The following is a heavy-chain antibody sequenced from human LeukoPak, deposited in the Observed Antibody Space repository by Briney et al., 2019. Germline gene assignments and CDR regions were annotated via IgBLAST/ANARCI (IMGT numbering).Heavy chain of an antibody. D-gene: IGHD3-3*01. CDR1: GYTFTSYG. Sequence: ASVKISCKASGYTFTSYGISWVRQAPGQGLEWMGWISAYNGNTNYAQKLQGRVTMTTDTSTSTAYMELRSLRSDDTAVYYCARGVIFGVVLDAFDIWGQGTMVTVTS. CDR2: ISAYNGNT. CDR3: ARGVIFGVVLDAFDI. V-gene: IGHV1-18*01. J-gene: IGHJ3*02.